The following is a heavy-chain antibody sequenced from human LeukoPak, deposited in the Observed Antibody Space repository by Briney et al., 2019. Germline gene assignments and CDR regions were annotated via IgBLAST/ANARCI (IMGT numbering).Heavy chain of an antibody. V-gene: IGHV4-39*07. J-gene: IGHJ2*01. CDR1: GGSISSSSYY. CDR3: VRGRYDSSGYNYWYFDL. D-gene: IGHD3-22*01. Sequence: PSETLSLTCTVSGGSISSSSYYWGWIRQPPGKGLEWIGSIYYSGSTYYNPSLKSRVTMSLDTSKNKFSLKLSSVTAADTAVYYCVRGRYDSSGYNYWYFDLWGRGTLVTVSS. CDR2: IYYSGST.